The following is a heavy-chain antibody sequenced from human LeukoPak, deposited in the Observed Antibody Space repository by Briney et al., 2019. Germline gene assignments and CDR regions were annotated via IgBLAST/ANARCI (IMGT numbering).Heavy chain of an antibody. CDR2: VNESGRS. Sequence: PSETLFLTCSVSGGSLSGYSWTWIRQSPGNGLEWIGEVNESGRSKYSPSLKSRVTISRDTSKKQFSLNLRSLTAADSAVYYCARSQAVWAAPGFDNWGQGTMVTVS. J-gene: IGHJ3*02. V-gene: IGHV4-34*01. CDR1: GGSLSGYS. D-gene: IGHD6-19*01. CDR3: ARSQAVWAAPGFDN.